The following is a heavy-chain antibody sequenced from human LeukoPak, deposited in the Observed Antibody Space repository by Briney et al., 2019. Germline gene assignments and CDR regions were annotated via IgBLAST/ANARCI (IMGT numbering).Heavy chain of an antibody. CDR1: GDSVSSSTYY. J-gene: IGHJ3*01. Sequence: SETLSLTCTVSGDSVSSSTYYWDWTRQPPGKGLGWIGYICYSVSTYYNPSLRSQVTMSVDTSKNQFSLRLSSVTAADTAIYYCARHSRSGYGGYENASDLWGQGTMVSVSS. CDR2: ICYSVST. D-gene: IGHD5-12*01. CDR3: ARHSRSGYGGYENASDL. V-gene: IGHV4-39*01.